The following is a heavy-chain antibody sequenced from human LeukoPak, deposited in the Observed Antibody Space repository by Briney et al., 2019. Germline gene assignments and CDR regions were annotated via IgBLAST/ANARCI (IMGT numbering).Heavy chain of an antibody. CDR2: IYYSGST. CDR1: GGSISSYY. CDR3: ARVGAYSSGPVDY. D-gene: IGHD6-19*01. V-gene: IGHV4-59*01. J-gene: IGHJ4*02. Sequence: PSETLSLTCTVSGGSISSYYWSWIRQPPGKGLEWIGYIYYSGSTNYNPSLKSRVTISVDTSKNQFSLKLSSVTAADTAMYYCARVGAYSSGPVDYWGQGTLVTVSS.